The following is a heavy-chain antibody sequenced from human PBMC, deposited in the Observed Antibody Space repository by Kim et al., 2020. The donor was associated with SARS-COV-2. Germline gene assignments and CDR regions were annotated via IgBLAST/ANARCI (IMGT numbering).Heavy chain of an antibody. CDR3: ARQISSKRRYNDFYFLDV. CDR2: IDPSDSEI. J-gene: IGHJ6*02. D-gene: IGHD2-2*01. Sequence: GESLKISCEASGYPLTNYWIAWVRQMPGKGLEWMGIIDPSDSEIKYSPSFEGHVIISADTSINTAYLQWTSLRASDSAMYFCARQISSKRRYNDFYFLDVWGEGTTVTVS. V-gene: IGHV5-51*01. CDR1: GYPLTNYW.